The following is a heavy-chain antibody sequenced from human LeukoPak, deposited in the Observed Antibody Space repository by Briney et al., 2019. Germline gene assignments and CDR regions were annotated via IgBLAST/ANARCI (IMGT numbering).Heavy chain of an antibody. CDR3: APAGIQLWLRSGDAFDI. Sequence: ASVKVSCKVSGYTLTELSMHWVRQAPGKGLEWMGGFDPEDGETIYAQKFQGRVTMTEDTSTDTAYMELSSLRSEDTAVYYCAPAGIQLWLRSGDAFDIWGQGTMVTVSS. D-gene: IGHD5-18*01. CDR2: FDPEDGET. J-gene: IGHJ3*02. CDR1: GYTLTELS. V-gene: IGHV1-24*01.